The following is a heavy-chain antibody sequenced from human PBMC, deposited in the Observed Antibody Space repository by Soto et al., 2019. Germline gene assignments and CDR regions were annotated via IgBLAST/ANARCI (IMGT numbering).Heavy chain of an antibody. CDR2: IIPVLGIA. J-gene: IGHJ4*02. Sequence: QVQLVQSGAGVKKPGSSVKVSCKASGGTFSSYTISWVRQAPGQGLEWMGRIIPVLGIANYAQKFQGRVTITADKSTSTAYMELSSLRSEDTAVYYCARDQEMATITGYWGQGTLVTVSS. CDR1: GGTFSSYT. D-gene: IGHD5-12*01. V-gene: IGHV1-69*08. CDR3: ARDQEMATITGY.